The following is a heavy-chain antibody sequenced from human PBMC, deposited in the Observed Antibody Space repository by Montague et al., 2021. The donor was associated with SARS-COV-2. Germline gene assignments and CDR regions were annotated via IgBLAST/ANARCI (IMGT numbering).Heavy chain of an antibody. D-gene: IGHD2-2*01. J-gene: IGHJ4*02. Sequence: SETLSLTCTVSGGPISSFYWSWFRQPPGKGLEWIGYISDSGSTNYNPSLTSRVTMSVDTSKNQFSLKVNSVTAADTAVYYCARHPLGYCSSTSCYVGWGQGTLVTVSS. CDR2: ISDSGST. CDR3: ARHPLGYCSSTSCYVG. V-gene: IGHV4-59*08. CDR1: GGPISSFY.